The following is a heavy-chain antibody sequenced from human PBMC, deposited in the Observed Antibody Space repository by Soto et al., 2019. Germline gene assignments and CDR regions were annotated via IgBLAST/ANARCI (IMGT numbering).Heavy chain of an antibody. J-gene: IGHJ3*02. V-gene: IGHV3-49*04. Sequence: GGSLRLSCTASGFTFGDYAMSWVRQAPGKGLEWVGFIRSKAYGGTTEYAASVKGRFTISRDDSKSIAYLQMNSLKTEDTAVYYCTRISSGSYYNVGEYAFDIWGQGTMVTVSS. CDR2: IRSKAYGGTT. CDR3: TRISSGSYYNVGEYAFDI. D-gene: IGHD3-10*01. CDR1: GFTFGDYA.